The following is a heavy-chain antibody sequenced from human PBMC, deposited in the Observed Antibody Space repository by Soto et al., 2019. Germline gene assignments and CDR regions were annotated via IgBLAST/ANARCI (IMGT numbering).Heavy chain of an antibody. D-gene: IGHD2-21*02. J-gene: IGHJ6*02. CDR3: AKASPYCGGDCSVCYYYGMDV. CDR2: VTSSGDST. V-gene: IGHV3-23*01. CDR1: GFTFSNYV. Sequence: EVHLLESGGGLVQPGGSLRLSCAASGFTFSNYVMSWVRQAPGRGLQWVSTVTSSGDSTYYADSVRGRFTVSRDKSENTLFLHMSSLRVEDTAVYYCAKASPYCGGDCSVCYYYGMDVWGQGTTVTVSS.